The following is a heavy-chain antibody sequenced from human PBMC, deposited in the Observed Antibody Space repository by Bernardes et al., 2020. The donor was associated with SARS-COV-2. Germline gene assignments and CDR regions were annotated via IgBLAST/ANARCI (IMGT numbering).Heavy chain of an antibody. CDR3: AITTVGEV. J-gene: IGHJ4*02. CDR2: IKSDGSSR. CDR1: GFTSTTYW. Sequence: GGSLRLSCAASGFTSTTYWIHWVRQAPGRGPDWVSRIKSDGSSRSYADSVKGRFTISRDNAQNTVYLQMNSLRDEDTAVYYCAITTVGEVWGQGTLVTVSS. D-gene: IGHD1-1*01. V-gene: IGHV3-74*01.